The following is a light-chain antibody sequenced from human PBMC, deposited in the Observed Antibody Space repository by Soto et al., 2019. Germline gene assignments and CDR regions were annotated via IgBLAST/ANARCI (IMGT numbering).Light chain of an antibody. CDR3: QKYGSSSWK. CDR1: QSVSNNY. CDR2: GAS. V-gene: IGKV3-20*01. J-gene: IGKJ1*01. Sequence: EIVLTQSPVTLSLSPGEIATLSCSASQSVSNNYLAWYQQKPGQAPRLLIYGASSRATGIPDRFSGSGSGTEFTLTISRLEPEDFAVYYCQKYGSSSWKFGQGTKVDIK.